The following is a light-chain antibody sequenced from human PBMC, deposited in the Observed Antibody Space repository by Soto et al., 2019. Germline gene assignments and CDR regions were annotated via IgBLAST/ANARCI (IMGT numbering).Light chain of an antibody. CDR1: QSVSSD. J-gene: IGKJ2*01. CDR3: LQYNDWPPKQYT. CDR2: GAS. V-gene: IGKV3-15*01. Sequence: EIVMTQSPATLSVSPGERVTLSCRASQSVSSDLAWYQYKPGQAPRILIYGASTRATGTPARFSGSGSGTEFSLSISSLQSEDFAVYYCLQYNDWPPKQYTFGQGTKLEIK.